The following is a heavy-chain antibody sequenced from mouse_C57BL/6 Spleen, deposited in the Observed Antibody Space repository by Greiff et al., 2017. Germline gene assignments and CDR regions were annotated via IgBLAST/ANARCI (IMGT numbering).Heavy chain of an antibody. CDR2: IRSCSSTL. D-gene: IGHD2-1*01. Sequence: EVQLVESGGGLVKPGGSLKLSCAASGFTFSDYGMHWVRQAPGKGLEWVAYIRSCSSTLSYADTVKGRFTISGDNAKNSLFLQMTSLRSEDTAIYYCARPHGNYPSYWYFDVWGTGTTVTVSS. CDR1: GFTFSDYG. V-gene: IGHV5-17*01. J-gene: IGHJ1*03. CDR3: ARPHGNYPSYWYFDV.